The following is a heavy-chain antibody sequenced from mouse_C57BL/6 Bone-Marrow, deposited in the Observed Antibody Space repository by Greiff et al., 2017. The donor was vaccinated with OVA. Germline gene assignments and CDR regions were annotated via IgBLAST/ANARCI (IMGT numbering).Heavy chain of an antibody. J-gene: IGHJ2*01. V-gene: IGHV1-81*01. CDR2: IYPRSGKT. D-gene: IGHD1-1*01. CDR3: ARSLPYSMDY. Sequence: VQLQESGAELARPGASVKLSCKASGYTFTSYGISWVKQRTGQGLEWIGEIYPRSGKTYYNEQIKGKATMTADKSSSTAYLELRSLTSEDSAVYFCARSLPYSMDYWGQGTTLTVSS. CDR1: GYTFTSYG.